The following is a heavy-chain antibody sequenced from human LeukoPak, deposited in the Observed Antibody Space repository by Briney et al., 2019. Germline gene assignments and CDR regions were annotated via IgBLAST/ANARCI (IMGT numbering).Heavy chain of an antibody. CDR2: IYYSGST. V-gene: IGHV4-39*01. J-gene: IGHJ4*02. D-gene: IGHD6-19*01. Sequence: SETPSLTCTVSGGSISSSSYYWGWIRQPPGKGLEWIGSIYYSGSTYYNPSLKSRVTISVDTSKNQFSLKLSSVTAADTAVYYCARLSSGWYGGYWGQGTLVTVSS. CDR1: GGSISSSSYY. CDR3: ARLSSGWYGGY.